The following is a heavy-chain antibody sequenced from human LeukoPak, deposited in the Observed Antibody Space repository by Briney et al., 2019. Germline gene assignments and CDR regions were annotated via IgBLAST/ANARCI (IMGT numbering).Heavy chain of an antibody. Sequence: SETLSLTCSVSGGSISSANYYWGWIRQPPGKGLEWIGSIYHSGSTYYNPSLKSRVTISVDTSKNQFSLKLSSVTAADTAVYYCARAGGAINYWGQGTLVTVSS. CDR1: GGSISSANYY. CDR3: ARAGGAINY. V-gene: IGHV4-39*07. CDR2: IYHSGST. D-gene: IGHD3-16*01. J-gene: IGHJ4*02.